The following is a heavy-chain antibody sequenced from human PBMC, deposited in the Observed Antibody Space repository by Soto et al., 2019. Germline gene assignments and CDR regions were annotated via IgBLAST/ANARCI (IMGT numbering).Heavy chain of an antibody. CDR3: GRVVEGATRRTVPAS. J-gene: IGHJ5*02. V-gene: IGHV4-39*01. CDR2: VYHNGGA. Sequence: CFWAINRQPPGKGLQFIASVYHNGGAHYNSSLKSRVTISVDTANNQVSLRMRSLTAADTAFYYCGRVVEGATRRTVPASWGQRILVTVSS. D-gene: IGHD2-21*01. CDR1: CF.